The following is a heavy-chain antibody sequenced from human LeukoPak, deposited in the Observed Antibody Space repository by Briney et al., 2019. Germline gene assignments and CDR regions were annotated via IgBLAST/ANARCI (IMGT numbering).Heavy chain of an antibody. Sequence: NLGESLKISCQGSGYTFSNHWIGWVRQMPGKGLEWMGIIYPDDSDTRYSPSFQGQVTMSADKSIRTAYLQWSSLKASDTAMYYCAVTLLSMNEAVHLDYWGQGTLVTVSS. CDR2: IYPDDSDT. CDR1: GYTFSNHW. D-gene: IGHD2/OR15-2a*01. J-gene: IGHJ4*02. V-gene: IGHV5-51*01. CDR3: AVTLLSMNEAVHLDY.